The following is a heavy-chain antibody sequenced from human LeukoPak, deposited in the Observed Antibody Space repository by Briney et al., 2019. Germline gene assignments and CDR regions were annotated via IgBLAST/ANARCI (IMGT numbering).Heavy chain of an antibody. Sequence: GGSLGLSCAAPGFTFSIYAITWVRQAPGKGLEWVSSISASGGSTYYADSVKCRFTISRDNSKNTLYLQMNSLRAEDTALYDCARLEAGATIGWGQGTLVTVSS. D-gene: IGHD5-24*01. CDR2: ISASGGST. CDR3: ARLEAGATIG. CDR1: GFTFSIYA. V-gene: IGHV3-23*01. J-gene: IGHJ4*02.